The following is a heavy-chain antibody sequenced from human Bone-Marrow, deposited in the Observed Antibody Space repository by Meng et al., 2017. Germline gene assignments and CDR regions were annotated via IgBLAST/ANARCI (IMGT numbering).Heavy chain of an antibody. CDR1: GGSISCSSYY. V-gene: IGHV4-39*07. J-gene: IGHJ3*02. D-gene: IGHD2-2*01. CDR3: ARYCSSTSCYEELGDAFDI. Sequence: SETLSLTCTVSGGSISCSSYYWGWIRQPPGKGLEWIGSIYYSGSTYYNPSLKSRVTISVDTSKNQLSLKLSSVTAANTAVYYCARYCSSTSCYEELGDAFDIWGQGTMVTVSS. CDR2: IYYSGST.